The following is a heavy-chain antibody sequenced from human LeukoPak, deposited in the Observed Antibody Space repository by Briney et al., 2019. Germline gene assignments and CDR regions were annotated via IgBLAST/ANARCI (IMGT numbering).Heavy chain of an antibody. CDR1: GDSISGEY. CDR3: ARSLMDEAAA. V-gene: IGHV4-4*07. CDR2: IYSSGST. Sequence: SETLSLTCTVSGDSISGEYWNWIRQPAGKELEWIGRIYSSGSTNYNPSLRSRIIMSVDTSKNQFTLKLSSVTAADTAVYYCARSLMDEAAAWDQGILVTVSS. J-gene: IGHJ4*02. D-gene: IGHD6-13*01.